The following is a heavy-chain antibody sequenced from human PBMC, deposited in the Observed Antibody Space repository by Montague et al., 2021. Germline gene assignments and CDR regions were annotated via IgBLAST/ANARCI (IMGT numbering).Heavy chain of an antibody. D-gene: IGHD3-3*01. V-gene: IGHV3-11*01. CDR2: ISTSGSTI. CDR3: ARDSDFWSGNFSVYGMDV. J-gene: IGHJ6*02. CDR1: GFTFSDYY. Sequence: SLRLSCAASGFTFSDYYMSWIRQAPGKGLEWVSYISTSGSTIYFADSVKGRFTISRDNAKNSLFLQMNSLRAEDTAVYYCARDSDFWSGNFSVYGMDVWGQGTTVIVSS.